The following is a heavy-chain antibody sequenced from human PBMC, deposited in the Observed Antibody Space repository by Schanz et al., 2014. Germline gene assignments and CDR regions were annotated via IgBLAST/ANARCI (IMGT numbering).Heavy chain of an antibody. CDR3: AKGQLLSYYFDY. D-gene: IGHD2-21*01. J-gene: IGHJ4*02. CDR1: GFTFSSYS. Sequence: EVQLVESGGGLVKPGGSLRLSCAASGFTFSSYSMHWIRQAPGKGLEWVSYIPVGNNYIYYADSVKGRFTISRDNSKNTLYLQMNSLRAEDTAVYYCAKGQLLSYYFDYWGQGTLVTVSS. V-gene: IGHV3-21*04. CDR2: IPVGNNYI.